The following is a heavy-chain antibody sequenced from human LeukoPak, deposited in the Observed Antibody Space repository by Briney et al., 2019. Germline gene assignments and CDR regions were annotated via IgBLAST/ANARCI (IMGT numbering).Heavy chain of an antibody. J-gene: IGHJ3*02. V-gene: IGHV3-23*01. D-gene: IGHD4-17*01. CDR2: ISGSGGST. CDR3: AKGDGDLFADAFDI. Sequence: GGSLRLSCAASGFTFRTYTMSWVRQAPGKGLEWVSAISGSGGSTYYADSVKGRFTISRDNSKNTLYLQMNSLRAEDTAVYYCAKGDGDLFADAFDIWGQGTMVTVSS. CDR1: GFTFRTYT.